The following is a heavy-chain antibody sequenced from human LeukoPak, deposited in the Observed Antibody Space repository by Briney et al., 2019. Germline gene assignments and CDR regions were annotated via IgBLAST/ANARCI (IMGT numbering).Heavy chain of an antibody. Sequence: PGGSLRLSCAASGFTFSSYWMHWVRQAPGKGLVWVSRINSDASSTSYADSVKGRFTISRDNAKNTLYLQMNSLRAEDTAVYYCARERGGSSSWYLLYWGQGTLVTVSS. D-gene: IGHD6-13*01. J-gene: IGHJ4*02. CDR2: INSDASST. V-gene: IGHV3-74*01. CDR3: ARERGGSSSWYLLY. CDR1: GFTFSSYW.